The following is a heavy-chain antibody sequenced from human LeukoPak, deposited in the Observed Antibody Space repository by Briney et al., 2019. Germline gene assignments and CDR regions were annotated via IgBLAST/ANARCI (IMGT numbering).Heavy chain of an antibody. J-gene: IGHJ3*02. CDR2: IYYSGST. CDR1: GGSISSGGYY. D-gene: IGHD2-15*01. CDR3: ARGREVEVPLDAFDI. V-gene: IGHV4-31*03. Sequence: PSGTLSLTCTVSGGSISSGGYYWSWIRQHPGKGLEWIGYIYYSGSTYYNPSLKSRVTISVDTSKNQFSLKLSSVTAADTAVYYCARGREVEVPLDAFDIWGQGTMVTVSS.